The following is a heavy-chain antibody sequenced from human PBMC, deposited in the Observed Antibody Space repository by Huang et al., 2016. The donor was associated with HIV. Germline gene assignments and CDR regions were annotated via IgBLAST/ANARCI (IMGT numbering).Heavy chain of an antibody. CDR2: MHPGDSAP. Sequence: ELQLVQSGAEVKKPGESLKISCKGSENNFNTYWIGGVRQMPGKGLEWMGIMHPGDSAPRYSPSFRGQVTFSADKSINTAYLQWTYLEASDTAMYYCARWMSSGSYYYFDFWGQGTLVTVSS. CDR3: ARWMSSGSYYYFDF. CDR1: ENNFNTYW. J-gene: IGHJ4*02. D-gene: IGHD1-26*01. V-gene: IGHV5-51*01.